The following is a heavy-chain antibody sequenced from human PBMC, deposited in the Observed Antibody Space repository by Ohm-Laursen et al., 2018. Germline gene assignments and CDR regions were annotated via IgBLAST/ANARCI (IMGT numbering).Heavy chain of an antibody. J-gene: IGHJ6*02. CDR2: IYSGGST. Sequence: SLRLSCAASGFTVSSNYMSWVRQAPGEGLEWVSVIYSGGSTYYADSVKGRFTISRDNSKNTLYLQMNSLRAEDTAVYYCARDRGSYYYYGMDVWGQGTTVTVSS. CDR3: ARDRGSYYYYGMDV. CDR1: GFTVSSNY. V-gene: IGHV3-53*01.